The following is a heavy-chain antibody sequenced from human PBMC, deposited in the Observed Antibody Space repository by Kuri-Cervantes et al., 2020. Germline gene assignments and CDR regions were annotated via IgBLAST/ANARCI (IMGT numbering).Heavy chain of an antibody. V-gene: IGHV4-34*01. D-gene: IGHD4-11*01. J-gene: IGHJ6*02. Sequence: SETLSLTCAVYGGSFSGYYWSWIRQPPGKGLEWIGEINHSGSTNYNPSLKSRVTISVDTSKNQFSLKLSSVTAADTAVYYCARGMTTEDYYYYGMDVWGQGTTVTVSS. CDR2: INHSGST. CDR1: GGSFSGYY. CDR3: ARGMTTEDYYYYGMDV.